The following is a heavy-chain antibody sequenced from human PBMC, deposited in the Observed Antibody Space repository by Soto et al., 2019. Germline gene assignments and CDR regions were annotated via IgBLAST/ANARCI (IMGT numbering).Heavy chain of an antibody. CDR1: GFTFSVYW. V-gene: IGHV3-74*01. CDR3: ARPGYSNYGPGVDV. CDR2: IDSDGSTT. D-gene: IGHD4-4*01. Sequence: EVQLVESGGGLVQPGGSVRLSCAASGFTFSVYWMHWVRQAPGKGLVWVSGIDSDGSTTSYADSVKGRFTISRDNAKSTLYLQMNSLRAEDTAVYYCARPGYSNYGPGVDVWGQGTTVTVSS. J-gene: IGHJ6*02.